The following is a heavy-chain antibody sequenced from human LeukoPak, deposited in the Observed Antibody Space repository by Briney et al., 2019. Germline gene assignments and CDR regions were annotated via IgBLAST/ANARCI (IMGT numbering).Heavy chain of an antibody. CDR2: IYSGGST. CDR1: GFTVSSNY. V-gene: IGHV3-66*01. CDR3: AREDSSGYYSPFDY. J-gene: IGHJ4*02. D-gene: IGHD3-22*01. Sequence: GSLRLSCAASGFTVSSNYMSWVRQAPGKGLEWVSVIYSGGSTYYADSVKGRFTISRDNSKNTLYLQMNSLRAEDTAVYYCAREDSSGYYSPFDYWGQGTLVTVSS.